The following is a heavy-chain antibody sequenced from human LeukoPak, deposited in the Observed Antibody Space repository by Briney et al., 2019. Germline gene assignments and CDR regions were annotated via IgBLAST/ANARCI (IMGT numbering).Heavy chain of an antibody. J-gene: IGHJ4*02. Sequence: PSETLSLTCTVSGYSISSGYYWGWIRQPPGKGLEWIGSIYHSGSTYYNPSLKSRVTISVDTSKNQFSLKLSSVTAADTAVYYCARDYGDHVVEYYFDYWGQGTLVTVSS. CDR2: IYHSGST. CDR3: ARDYGDHVVEYYFDY. D-gene: IGHD4-17*01. CDR1: GYSISSGYY. V-gene: IGHV4-38-2*02.